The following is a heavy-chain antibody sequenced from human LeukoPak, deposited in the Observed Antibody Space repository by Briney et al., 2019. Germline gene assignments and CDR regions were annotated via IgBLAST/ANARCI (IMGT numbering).Heavy chain of an antibody. CDR2: IYTSGST. Sequence: PSETLSLTCTVSGGSIRGYYWSWVRQPARKGLEWIRRIYTSGSTNYNPSLKSRVTMSVDTSKNQFSLKLSSVTVADTAVYYCAREYGDLDYWGQGTLVTVSS. CDR3: AREYGDLDY. D-gene: IGHD4-17*01. V-gene: IGHV4-4*07. CDR1: GGSIRGYY. J-gene: IGHJ4*02.